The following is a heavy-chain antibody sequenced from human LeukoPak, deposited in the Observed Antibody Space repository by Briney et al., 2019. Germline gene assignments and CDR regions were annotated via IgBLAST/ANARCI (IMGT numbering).Heavy chain of an antibody. V-gene: IGHV3-21*01. CDR1: GFTFSSYS. J-gene: IGHJ4*02. CDR3: ARDPGTYFDY. CDR2: ISSSSSYI. Sequence: GGSLRLSCAASGFTFSSYSMNWVRQAPGKGLEWVSSISSSSSYIYYADSVKGRFTISRDNAENSLYLQMNSLRAEDTAVYYCARDPGTYFDYWGQGTLVTVSS.